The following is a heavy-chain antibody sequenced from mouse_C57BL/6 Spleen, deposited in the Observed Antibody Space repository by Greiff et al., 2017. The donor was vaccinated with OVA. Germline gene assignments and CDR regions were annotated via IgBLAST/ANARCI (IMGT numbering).Heavy chain of an antibody. Sequence: VQLQQSGAELVKPGASVKLSCKASGYTFTSYWMHWVKQRPGQGLEWIGMIHPNSGSTNYNEKFKSKATLTVDKSSSTAYMQLSSLTSEDSAVYYCARGGLYYDYYFDYWGKGTTLTVSS. CDR3: ARGGLYYDYYFDY. D-gene: IGHD2-4*01. CDR2: IHPNSGST. CDR1: GYTFTSYW. V-gene: IGHV1-64*01. J-gene: IGHJ2*01.